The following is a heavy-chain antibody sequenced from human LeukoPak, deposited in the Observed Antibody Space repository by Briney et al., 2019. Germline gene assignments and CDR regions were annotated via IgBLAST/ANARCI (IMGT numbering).Heavy chain of an antibody. CDR3: ARSGGAYQGYPDY. J-gene: IGHJ4*02. Sequence: ASVKVSCKASGYTFTDYYIHWVRQVPGQGLEWMGWSNPNSGGTNYAQKFQGRVTMTRDTSISAAYMELSSLRSDDTAVYFCARSGGAYQGYPDYWGQGTLVTVSS. D-gene: IGHD2-2*01. CDR2: SNPNSGGT. CDR1: GYTFTDYY. V-gene: IGHV1-2*02.